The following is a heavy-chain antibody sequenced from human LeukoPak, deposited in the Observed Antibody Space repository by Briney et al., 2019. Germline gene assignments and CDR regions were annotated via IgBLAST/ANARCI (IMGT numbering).Heavy chain of an antibody. CDR3: TTEGYCSGGDCYSYDN. CDR1: GFTFSNAW. J-gene: IGHJ4*02. V-gene: IGHV3-15*01. D-gene: IGHD2-15*01. Sequence: GGSLRLSCAASGFTFSNAWMSWVRQAPGKGLEWVGRIKSKTDGGTTDYAAPVKGRFTISRDDSKSKLYLQMNSLKIEDTAVYYCTTEGYCSGGDCYSYDNWGQGTLVTVSS. CDR2: IKSKTDGGTT.